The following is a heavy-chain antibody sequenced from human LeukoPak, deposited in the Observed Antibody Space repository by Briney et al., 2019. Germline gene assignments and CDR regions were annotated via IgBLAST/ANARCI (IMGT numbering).Heavy chain of an antibody. J-gene: IGHJ5*02. CDR3: ARRRYSSSGWFDP. CDR2: INHSGST. CDR1: GGSFSGYY. V-gene: IGHV4-34*01. Sequence: SETLSLTCAVYGGSFSGYYWSWIRQPPGKGLEWIGEINHSGSTNYNPSLESRVTISVDTSKNQFSLKLSSVTAADTAVYYCARRRYSSSGWFDPWGQGTLVTVSS. D-gene: IGHD6-13*01.